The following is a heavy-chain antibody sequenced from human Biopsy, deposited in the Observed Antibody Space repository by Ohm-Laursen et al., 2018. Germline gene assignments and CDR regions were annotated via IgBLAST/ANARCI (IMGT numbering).Heavy chain of an antibody. V-gene: IGHV1-2*02. Sequence: SVNASCKVSGHTFTTYGISWVRQAPGQGLEWMGWINPNSGATNSAQKFRDRVTLTRDTSISAVYIDLRRLKSDDAAIYYCARDRMTDVFGGPTRTDVFDYWGQGTLVTVSS. CDR1: GHTFTTYG. CDR2: INPNSGAT. J-gene: IGHJ4*02. D-gene: IGHD3-10*01. CDR3: ARDRMTDVFGGPTRTDVFDY.